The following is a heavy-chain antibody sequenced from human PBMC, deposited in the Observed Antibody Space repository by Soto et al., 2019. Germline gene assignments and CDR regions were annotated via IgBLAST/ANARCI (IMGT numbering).Heavy chain of an antibody. CDR1: GFSFRDYD. J-gene: IGHJ6*02. CDR2: LGAARDP. Sequence: EVQLVESGGGSVQPGESLRLSCAASGFSFRDYDMHWVRQRKGKGLEWVSALGAARDPYYVGSVKGRFSVSRDNAQNSLFLQMTILRVDDTAVYFCARAYLGRLPRRADYYYAMDVWGRGTTVTVSS. CDR3: ARAYLGRLPRRADYYYAMDV. D-gene: IGHD1-26*01. V-gene: IGHV3-13*05.